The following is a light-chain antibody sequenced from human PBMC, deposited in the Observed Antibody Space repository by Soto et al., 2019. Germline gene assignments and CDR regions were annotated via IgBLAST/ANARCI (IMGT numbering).Light chain of an antibody. J-gene: IGKJ1*01. V-gene: IGKV2-24*01. CDR2: RVS. CDR1: QSLVHSDGNTY. Sequence: DIVLTQTPLSSPVTLGQPASISCRSSQSLVHSDGNTYLSWLQQRPGQPPRLLLYRVSNRFSGVPDRFGGSGAGTDFTLKISRVEAEDVGIYFCMQATLFPLFGQGTKVEIK. CDR3: MQATLFPL.